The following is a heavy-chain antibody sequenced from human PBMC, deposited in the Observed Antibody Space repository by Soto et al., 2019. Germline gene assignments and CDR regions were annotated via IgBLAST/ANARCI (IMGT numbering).Heavy chain of an antibody. CDR3: ARSQGSRTSLEIYYYYYYGMDV. D-gene: IGHD2-2*01. V-gene: IGHV1-69*01. J-gene: IGHJ6*02. Sequence: QVQLVQSGAEVKKPGSSVKVSCKASGGTFSSYAISWVRQAPGQGLEWMGGIIPIPGTANYAQKFQGSVTITADESTSTAYMEQSSLRSEDTAVYYCARSQGSRTSLEIYYYYYYGMDVWGQGTKVTVSS. CDR1: GGTFSSYA. CDR2: IIPIPGTA.